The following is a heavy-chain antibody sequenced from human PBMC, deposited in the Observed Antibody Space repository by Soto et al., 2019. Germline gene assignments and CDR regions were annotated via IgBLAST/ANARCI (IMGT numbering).Heavy chain of an antibody. Sequence: QLQLQESGPGLVKPSETLSLTCTVSGGSISSSSYYWGWIRQPPGKGLEWIGSIYYSGSTYYNPSHKSRVTMSVYTSKNQFSLKLSSVTAADTAVYYCARTSGYDFQSFDYWGQGTLVTVSS. J-gene: IGHJ4*02. V-gene: IGHV4-39*01. CDR2: IYYSGST. CDR1: GGSISSSSYY. D-gene: IGHD5-12*01. CDR3: ARTSGYDFQSFDY.